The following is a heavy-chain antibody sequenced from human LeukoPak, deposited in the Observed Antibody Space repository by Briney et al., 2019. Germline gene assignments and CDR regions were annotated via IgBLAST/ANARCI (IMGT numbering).Heavy chain of an antibody. D-gene: IGHD6-19*01. Sequence: SVKVSCKASGGTFSSFAISWVRQAPGQGLEWMGGIIPIFGSANYAQKFKGRVTITADESTSTAYMEPSSLRSEDTAVYYCARDQGVAVAGTGWPNWFDPWGQGTLVTVSS. J-gene: IGHJ5*02. CDR3: ARDQGVAVAGTGWPNWFDP. CDR2: IIPIFGSA. CDR1: GGTFSSFA. V-gene: IGHV1-69*13.